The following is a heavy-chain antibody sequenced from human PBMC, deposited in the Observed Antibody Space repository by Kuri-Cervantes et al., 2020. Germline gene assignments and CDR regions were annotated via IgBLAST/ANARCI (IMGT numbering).Heavy chain of an antibody. J-gene: IGHJ4*02. V-gene: IGHV4-61*01. CDR2: IYYSGST. D-gene: IGHD6-6*01. CDR3: ARSSVAAAFHY. Sequence: SETLSLTCTVSGGSVSSGSYYWSWIRQPPGKGLEWIGYIYYSGSTNYNPSLKSRVTMSLDTSKNQFSLKLSSVTAADTAVYYCARSSVAAAFHYWGQGTLVTVSS. CDR1: GGSVSSGSYY.